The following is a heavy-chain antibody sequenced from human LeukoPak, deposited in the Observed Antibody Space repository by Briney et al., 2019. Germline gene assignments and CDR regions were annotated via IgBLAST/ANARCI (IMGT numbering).Heavy chain of an antibody. D-gene: IGHD6-19*01. CDR3: ASPGWYAL. CDR1: GFTFSSYE. V-gene: IGHV3-48*03. Sequence: GGSLRLSCAASGFTFSSYEMNWVRQAPGKGLEWVSYTSSSGSTIYYADSVKGRFTVSRDNAKNSLYLQMNSLRAEDTAVYYCASPGWYALWGQGTLVTVSS. CDR2: TSSSGSTI. J-gene: IGHJ4*02.